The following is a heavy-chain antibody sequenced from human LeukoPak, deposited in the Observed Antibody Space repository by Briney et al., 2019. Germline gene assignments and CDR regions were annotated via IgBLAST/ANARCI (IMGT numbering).Heavy chain of an antibody. Sequence: ASVKVSCKASGYTFTSYDINWVRQATGQGLEWMGWMNPNSGNTGYAQKFQGRVTMTRDTSISTAYMELSRLRSDDTAVYYCARDEAHRAFDIWGQGTMVTVSS. CDR2: MNPNSGNT. CDR3: ARDEAHRAFDI. V-gene: IGHV1-8*01. J-gene: IGHJ3*02. CDR1: GYTFTSYD.